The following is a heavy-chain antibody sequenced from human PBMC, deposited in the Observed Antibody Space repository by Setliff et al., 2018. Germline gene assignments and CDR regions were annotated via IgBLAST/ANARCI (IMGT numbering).Heavy chain of an antibody. CDR1: GYTFTDYY. CDR2: LNPKNNDT. D-gene: IGHD3-9*01. CDR3: ARDPLPKHYDVVTGYYSAPNYYYMDV. V-gene: IGHV1-2*02. Sequence: GASVKVSCKTSGYTFTDYYIHWVRQAPGEGLEWMGWLNPKNNDTSYAQKFLVRVTMTRDTSISAAYMELITLRSDDTALYYCARDPLPKHYDVVTGYYSAPNYYYMDVWGKGTTVTSP. J-gene: IGHJ6*03.